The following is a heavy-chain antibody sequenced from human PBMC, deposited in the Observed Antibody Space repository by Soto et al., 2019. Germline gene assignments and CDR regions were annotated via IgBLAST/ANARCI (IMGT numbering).Heavy chain of an antibody. CDR3: AKVSLGYSYLYYFDY. Sequence: GGSLRLSCAASGFTFSSYAMSWVRQAPGKGLEWVSAISGSGGSTYYADSVKGRFTISRDNSKNTLYLQMNSLRAEDTAVYYCAKVSLGYSYLYYFDYWGQGTLVTVSS. CDR2: ISGSGGST. CDR1: GFTFSSYA. J-gene: IGHJ4*02. D-gene: IGHD5-18*01. V-gene: IGHV3-23*01.